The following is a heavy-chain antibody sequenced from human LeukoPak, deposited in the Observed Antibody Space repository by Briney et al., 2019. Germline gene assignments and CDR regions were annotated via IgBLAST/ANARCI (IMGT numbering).Heavy chain of an antibody. V-gene: IGHV5-51*01. D-gene: IGHD4-17*01. Sequence: GESLKISCKGSGYSFTSYWIGWVRQMPGKGLEWMGIIYPGDSDTRYSPSFQGQVTISADKSISTAYLQWSSLEASDTAMYYCGRHVGPTGYYYYYMDVWGKGTTVTVSS. CDR3: GRHVGPTGYYYYYMDV. J-gene: IGHJ6*03. CDR2: IYPGDSDT. CDR1: GYSFTSYW.